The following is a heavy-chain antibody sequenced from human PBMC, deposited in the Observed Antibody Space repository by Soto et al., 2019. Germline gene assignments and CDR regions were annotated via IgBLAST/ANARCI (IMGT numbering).Heavy chain of an antibody. Sequence: SETLSLTCTVSGGSISSSSYYWGWIRQPPGKGLEWIGGIYYSGSTYYNPSLKSRVTISVDTSKNQFSLKLSSVTAADTAVYYCASDSSSWAGGMDVWGQGTTVTVSS. D-gene: IGHD6-13*01. CDR1: GGSISSSSYY. CDR2: IYYSGST. CDR3: ASDSSSWAGGMDV. J-gene: IGHJ6*02. V-gene: IGHV4-39*01.